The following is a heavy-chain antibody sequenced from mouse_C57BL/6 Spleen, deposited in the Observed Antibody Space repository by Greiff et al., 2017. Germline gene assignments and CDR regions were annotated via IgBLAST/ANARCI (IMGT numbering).Heavy chain of an antibody. V-gene: IGHV1-64*01. Sequence: QVQLQQPGAELVKPGASVKLSCKASGYTFTSYWMHWVKQRPGQGLEWIGMIHPNSGSTNYNEKFKSKATLTVDKSSSTAYMQLSSLTSEDSAVYYCARITTVVAPHYAMDYWGQGTSVTVSS. CDR3: ARITTVVAPHYAMDY. J-gene: IGHJ4*01. D-gene: IGHD1-1*01. CDR2: IHPNSGST. CDR1: GYTFTSYW.